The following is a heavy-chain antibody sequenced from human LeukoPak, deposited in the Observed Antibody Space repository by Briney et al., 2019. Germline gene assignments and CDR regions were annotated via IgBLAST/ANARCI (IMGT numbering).Heavy chain of an antibody. J-gene: IGHJ4*02. D-gene: IGHD4-17*01. CDR1: GASVSGSNYY. V-gene: IGHV4-39*07. CDR2: IYSSGST. CDR3: ALVQYGDVGLVDY. Sequence: SETLSLTCAVSGASVSGSNYYWGWIRQPPGKGLEWIGNIYSSGSTYYNASLQSRVTISVDTSKNQFSLKLSSVTAADTAVYYCALVQYGDVGLVDYWGQGTLVTVSS.